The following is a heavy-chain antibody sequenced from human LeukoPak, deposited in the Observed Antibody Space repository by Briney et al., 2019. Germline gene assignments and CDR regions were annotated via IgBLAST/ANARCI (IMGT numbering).Heavy chain of an antibody. Sequence: ASVTVSCKASGYTFTSYAMHWVRQAPGQRLEWMGWINAGNGNTKYSQKFQGRVTITRDTSASTAYMELGSLRSEDTAVYYCARALSIAARQVIGYWGQGTLVTVSS. D-gene: IGHD6-6*01. CDR2: INAGNGNT. J-gene: IGHJ4*02. V-gene: IGHV1-3*01. CDR1: GYTFTSYA. CDR3: ARALSIAARQVIGY.